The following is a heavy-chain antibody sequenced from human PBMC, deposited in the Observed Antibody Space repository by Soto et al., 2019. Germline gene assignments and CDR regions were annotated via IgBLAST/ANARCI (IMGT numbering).Heavy chain of an antibody. J-gene: IGHJ4*02. D-gene: IGHD1-1*01. CDR2: MNPNTGNS. CDR1: GYTFTSYD. Sequence: ASVKVSCKASGYTFTSYDIYWVRQATGQGLEWMGWMNPNTGNSAYAQKFQGRVTVTSDTSINTVHMELNSLRSEDTAVYYCARRAETNGWNGFGADKYHFDFWGQGTLVTVYS. CDR3: ARRAETNGWNGFGADKYHFDF. V-gene: IGHV1-8*01.